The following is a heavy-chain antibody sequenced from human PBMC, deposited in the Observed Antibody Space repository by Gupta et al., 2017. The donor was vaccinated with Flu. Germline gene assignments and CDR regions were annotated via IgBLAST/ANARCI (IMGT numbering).Heavy chain of an antibody. CDR2: FYASGCA. V-gene: IGHV4-4*07. Sequence: DWFGRFYASGCATYTPSLEGRVSMSVDTSKNQFSLKLTAVTAADTAVYYCSSGYYYDSDGYFRDYWGRGTLVTVSS. D-gene: IGHD3-22*01. CDR3: SSGYYYDSDGYFRDY. J-gene: IGHJ4*02.